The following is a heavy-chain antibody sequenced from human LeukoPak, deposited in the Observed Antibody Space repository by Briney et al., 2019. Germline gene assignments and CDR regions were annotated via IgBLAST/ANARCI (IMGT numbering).Heavy chain of an antibody. Sequence: PGGSLRLSCAASGFTFSSYGMHWVRQAPGKGLEWVAFIRYDGSNKYYADSVKGRFTISGDNSKNTLYLQMNSLRAEDTAVYYCAKGPRLGYCSSTSCYSFDYWGQGTLVTVSS. V-gene: IGHV3-30*02. D-gene: IGHD2-2*01. CDR2: IRYDGSNK. J-gene: IGHJ4*02. CDR1: GFTFSSYG. CDR3: AKGPRLGYCSSTSCYSFDY.